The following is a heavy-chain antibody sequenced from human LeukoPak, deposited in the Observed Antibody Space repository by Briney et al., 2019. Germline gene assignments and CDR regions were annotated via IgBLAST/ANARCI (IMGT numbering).Heavy chain of an antibody. J-gene: IGHJ6*02. Sequence: HPGGSQKLSCAASGLTVSGSAMHWVRQASGEGLELVGRIRSKANSYATAYAASVKGRFTISRDDSKNTAYLQMNSLKAEDTAVYYCTARRDGYNFDGYDDMYVCGQGTRVIVS. CDR2: IRSKANSYAT. V-gene: IGHV3-73*01. CDR3: TARRDGYNFDGYDDMYV. CDR1: GLTVSGSA. D-gene: IGHD5-24*01.